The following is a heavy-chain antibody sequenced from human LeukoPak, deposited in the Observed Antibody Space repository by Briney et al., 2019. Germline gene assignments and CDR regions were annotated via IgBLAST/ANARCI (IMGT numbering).Heavy chain of an antibody. Sequence: GGALRLSCAASGFTFTSYWMHCVRQAPGEGLLRVSRIISDGSDTIYADSVKGRVTISTDNAKNTLSLQMNSLRVEDTAVYFCARGGSPPEALGDAFDIWGQGTMVTVSS. CDR3: ARGGSPPEALGDAFDI. V-gene: IGHV3-74*01. CDR2: IISDGSDT. J-gene: IGHJ3*02. D-gene: IGHD1-26*01. CDR1: GFTFTSYW.